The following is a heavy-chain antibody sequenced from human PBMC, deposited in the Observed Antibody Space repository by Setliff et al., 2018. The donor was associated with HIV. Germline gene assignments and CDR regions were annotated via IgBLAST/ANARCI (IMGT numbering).Heavy chain of an antibody. J-gene: IGHJ4*02. CDR1: GFSLSTSGVG. CDR2: IYWNDDK. CDR3: SHLYDYAGGNYRYTARAFDY. V-gene: IGHV2-5*01. D-gene: IGHD3-16*02. Sequence: SGPTREPTQTLTLTCTFSGFSLSTSGVGVGWIRQPPGKALEWLALIYWNDDKRYGPSLKSRLTITRDTSKNQVVLTMTNMDPVDTATYYCSHLYDYAGGNYRYTARAFDYLGQGTLVTVSS.